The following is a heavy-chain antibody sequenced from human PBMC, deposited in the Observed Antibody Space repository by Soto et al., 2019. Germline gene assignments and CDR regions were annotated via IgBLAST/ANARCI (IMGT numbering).Heavy chain of an antibody. CDR1: GYTFTSYG. CDR3: ARTRAMLLWFGDNNWFDP. V-gene: IGHV1-18*01. J-gene: IGHJ5*02. CDR2: ISAYNGNT. D-gene: IGHD3-10*01. Sequence: QVQLVQSGAEVKKPGASVKVSCKASGYTFTSYGISWVRQAPGQGLEWMGWISAYNGNTNYAQKLQGRVTMTTDTSTSTAYMELRSLRSDDTAVYYCARTRAMLLWFGDNNWFDPWGQGTLVTVSS.